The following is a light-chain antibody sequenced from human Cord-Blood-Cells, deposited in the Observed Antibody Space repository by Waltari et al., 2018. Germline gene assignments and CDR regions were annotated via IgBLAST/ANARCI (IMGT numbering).Light chain of an antibody. CDR2: EGS. CDR1: SSDVVSYNL. CDR3: CSYAGSTYVV. Sequence: QSALTQPASVSGSPGQSITIPCTGTSSDVVSYNLVSWYQQHPGKAPKLMIYEGSKRPSGVSNRFSGSKSGNTASLTISGLQAEDEADYYCCSYAGSTYVVFGGGTKLTVL. J-gene: IGLJ2*01. V-gene: IGLV2-23*01.